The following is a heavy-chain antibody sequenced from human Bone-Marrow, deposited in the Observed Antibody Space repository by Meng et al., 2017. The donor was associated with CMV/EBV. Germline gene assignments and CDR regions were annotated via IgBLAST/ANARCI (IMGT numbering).Heavy chain of an antibody. J-gene: IGHJ4*02. V-gene: IGHV5-51*01. CDR1: GYSFTNYW. Sequence: CKASGYSFTNYWIGWVRQMPGKGLEWMGIIYPGDSDTRYSPSFQGQVTISADKSITTAYLQWSSLKASDTAIYYCARPPHGDYIDNWGQGTLVTVSS. D-gene: IGHD4-17*01. CDR3: ARPPHGDYIDN. CDR2: IYPGDSDT.